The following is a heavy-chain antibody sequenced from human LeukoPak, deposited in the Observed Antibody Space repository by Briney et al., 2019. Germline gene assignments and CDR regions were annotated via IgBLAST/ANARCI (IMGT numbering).Heavy chain of an antibody. CDR1: GFTFSSYA. Sequence: GRSLRLSCAASGFTFSSYAMHWVRQAPGKGLEWVAVISYDGSNKYYADSVKGRFTISRDNSKNTLYLQMNSLRAEDTAVYYCARDTNYYDSSGYSESWFDPWGQGTLVTVS. V-gene: IGHV3-30*04. CDR3: ARDTNYYDSSGYSESWFDP. CDR2: ISYDGSNK. J-gene: IGHJ5*02. D-gene: IGHD3-22*01.